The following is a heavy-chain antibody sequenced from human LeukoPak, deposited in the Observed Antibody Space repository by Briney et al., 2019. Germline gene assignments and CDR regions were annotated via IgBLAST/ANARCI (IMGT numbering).Heavy chain of an antibody. Sequence: GGSLRLSCAASGFTFSDHYMDWVRQAPGKGLEWVSSISSSSSYIYYADSVKGRFTISRDNAKNSLYLQMNSLRAEDTAVYYCARVHYYDSSGYYAWGQGTLVTVSS. CDR3: ARVHYYDSSGYYA. V-gene: IGHV3-21*01. CDR1: GFTFSDHY. D-gene: IGHD3-22*01. CDR2: ISSSSSYI. J-gene: IGHJ5*02.